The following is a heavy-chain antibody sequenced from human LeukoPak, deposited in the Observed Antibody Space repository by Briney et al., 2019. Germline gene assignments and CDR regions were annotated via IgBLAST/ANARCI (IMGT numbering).Heavy chain of an antibody. Sequence: GGSLRLSCAASGFTVSNNSMNWVRQAPGKGLEWVSVIYSGGSTNYADSVKGRFTISRDNSKNTLYLQMNSLTVEDTAVYYCAKSWRSGWSSFDYWGQGTLVTVSS. CDR3: AKSWRSGWSSFDY. CDR2: IYSGGST. V-gene: IGHV3-53*01. D-gene: IGHD6-19*01. J-gene: IGHJ4*02. CDR1: GFTVSNNS.